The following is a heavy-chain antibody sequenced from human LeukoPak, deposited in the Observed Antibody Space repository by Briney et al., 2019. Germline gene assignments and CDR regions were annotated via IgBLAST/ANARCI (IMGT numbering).Heavy chain of an antibody. D-gene: IGHD2-2*01. CDR1: GFTFSSYS. V-gene: IGHV3-21*01. Sequence: GGSLRLSCAASGFTFSSYSMNWVRQAPGKGLEWVSSISSSSSYIYYADSVKGRFTISRDNAKNSLYLQMNSLRAEDTAVYYCARVLPAAYYYYMDVWGKGTTVTVSS. CDR2: ISSSSSYI. J-gene: IGHJ6*03. CDR3: ARVLPAAYYYYMDV.